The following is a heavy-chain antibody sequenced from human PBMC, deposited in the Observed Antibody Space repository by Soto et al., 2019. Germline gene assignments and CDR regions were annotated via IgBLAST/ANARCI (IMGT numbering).Heavy chain of an antibody. CDR1: GFTFSSYW. CDR3: ARGAAYSSGWYLDY. V-gene: IGHV3-74*01. CDR2: INSDGSST. J-gene: IGHJ4*02. D-gene: IGHD6-19*01. Sequence: GGSLSPSCAASGFTFSSYWMHWVRQAPGKGLVWVSRINSDGSSTSYADSVKGRFTISRDNAKNTLYLQLNSLRAEDTAVYYCARGAAYSSGWYLDYWGQGTLVTVSS.